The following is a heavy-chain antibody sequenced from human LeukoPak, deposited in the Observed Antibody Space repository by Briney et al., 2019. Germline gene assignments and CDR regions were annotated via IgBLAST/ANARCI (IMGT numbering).Heavy chain of an antibody. CDR1: GYTFTSYD. CDR2: MNPNSGNT. V-gene: IGHV1-8*01. CDR3: ARAGVLYDYVWGSYRINYFDY. D-gene: IGHD3-16*02. Sequence: RASVKVSCKASGYTFTSYDINWVRQATGQGLEWMGWMNPNSGNTGYAQKFQGRVTMTRNTSISTAYMELSSLRSEDTAVYYCARAGVLYDYVWGSYRINYFDYWGQGTLVTVSS. J-gene: IGHJ4*02.